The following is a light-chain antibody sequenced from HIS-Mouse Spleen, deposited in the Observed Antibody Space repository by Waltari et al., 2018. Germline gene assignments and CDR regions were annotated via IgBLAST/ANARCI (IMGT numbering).Light chain of an antibody. J-gene: IGLJ3*02. V-gene: IGLV2-14*03. CDR1: SSDVGGYNY. CDR3: SSYTSSSTRV. CDR2: DVS. Sequence: QSALTQPASVSGSPGQSITISCTGTSSDVGGYNYVSWYQQHPGKAPKLMIYDVSNRPSGFSNRFPGSTSGNTASLTSSGLQAEDEADYYCSSYTSSSTRVFGGGTKLTVL.